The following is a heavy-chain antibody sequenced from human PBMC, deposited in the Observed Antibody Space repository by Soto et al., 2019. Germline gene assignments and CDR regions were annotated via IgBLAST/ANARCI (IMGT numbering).Heavy chain of an antibody. CDR3: ARDLRVAADYYYYYYGLDV. D-gene: IGHD6-25*01. V-gene: IGHV4-4*07. J-gene: IGHJ6*02. CDR2: IYTSGST. Sequence: SETLSLTCTVSGGSISSYYWSWIRQPAGKGLEWIGRIYTSGSTNYNPSLKSRVTMSVDTSKNQFSLKLSSVTAADTAVYYCARDLRVAADYYYYYYGLDVWGQGTTVTVSS. CDR1: GGSISSYY.